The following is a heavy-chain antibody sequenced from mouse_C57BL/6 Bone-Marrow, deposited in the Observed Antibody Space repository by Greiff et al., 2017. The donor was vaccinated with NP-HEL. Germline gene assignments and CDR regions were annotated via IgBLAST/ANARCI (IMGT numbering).Heavy chain of an antibody. CDR1: GYTFTDYY. D-gene: IGHD4-1*01. V-gene: IGHV1-26*01. CDR2: INPNNGGT. J-gene: IGHJ2*01. Sequence: VQLQQSGPELVKPGASVKISCKASGYTFTDYYMNWVKQSHGKSLEWIGDINPNNGGTSYNQKFKGKATLTVDKSSSTAYMELRSLTSEDSAVYYCARSVTGTDWGQGTTLTVSS. CDR3: ARSVTGTD.